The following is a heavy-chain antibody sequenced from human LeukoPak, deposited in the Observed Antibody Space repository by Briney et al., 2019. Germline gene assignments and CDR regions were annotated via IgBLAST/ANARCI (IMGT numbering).Heavy chain of an antibody. V-gene: IGHV4-34*01. Sequence: SETLSLTCAVYGGSFSGYYWSWIRQPPGKGLEWIGEINHSGSTNYNPSLKSRVTISVDTSKNQFSLKLSSVTAADTAVYYCARVGYYDSGGYYAYLQHWGQGTLVTVSS. CDR2: INHSGST. D-gene: IGHD3-22*01. CDR3: ARVGYYDSGGYYAYLQH. J-gene: IGHJ1*01. CDR1: GGSFSGYY.